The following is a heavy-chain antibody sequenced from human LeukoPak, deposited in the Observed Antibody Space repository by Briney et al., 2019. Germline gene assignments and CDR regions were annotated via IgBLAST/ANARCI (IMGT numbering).Heavy chain of an antibody. CDR2: TYYRPKWYN. CDR1: GDSVSSNSAA. CDR3: ARTLKKAVAGSYYYYGMDV. D-gene: IGHD6-19*01. V-gene: IGHV6-1*01. J-gene: IGHJ6*02. Sequence: SQTLSLTCAISGDSVSSNSAAWNWIRQSPSRGLECLGRTYYRPKWYNDYAVSVKSRITINPDTSKNQFSLQLNSVTPEDTAVYYCARTLKKAVAGSYYYYGMDVWGQGTTVTVSS.